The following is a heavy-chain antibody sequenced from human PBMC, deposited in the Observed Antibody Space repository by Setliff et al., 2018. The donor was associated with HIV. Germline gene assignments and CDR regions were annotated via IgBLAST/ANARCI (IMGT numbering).Heavy chain of an antibody. J-gene: IGHJ3*01. V-gene: IGHV4-34*01. Sequence: SETLSLTCAVYGGSFSDYFWTWIRQSPGKGLEWIGDINHSGSTNYNPSLKSRVTISVDTSKNQFSLKLSSVTAADTAVYYCARDPGYFSGHIFDLWGQGTMVTVPS. CDR2: INHSGST. CDR3: ARDPGYFSGHIFDL. CDR1: GGSFSDYF. D-gene: IGHD2-15*01.